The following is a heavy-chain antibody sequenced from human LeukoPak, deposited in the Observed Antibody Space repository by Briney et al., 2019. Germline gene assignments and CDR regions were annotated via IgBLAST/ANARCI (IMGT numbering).Heavy chain of an antibody. V-gene: IGHV3-30-3*01. J-gene: IGHJ3*02. D-gene: IGHD3-22*01. CDR3: AKDLGLAYYESYFDI. CDR2: ISYDGSNE. CDR1: GFTFSGYA. Sequence: GGSLRLSCAASGFTFSGYAMHWVRQAPGKGLEWVAVISYDGSNEYYADSVKGRFTISRDNSKNTLYLQMNSLRAEDTAVYFCAKDLGLAYYESYFDIWGQGTMVTVSS.